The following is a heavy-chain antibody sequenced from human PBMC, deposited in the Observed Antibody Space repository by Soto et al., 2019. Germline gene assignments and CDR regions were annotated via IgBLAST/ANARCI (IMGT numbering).Heavy chain of an antibody. J-gene: IGHJ5*02. Sequence: ASVKVSCKASGGTFSSYAISWVRQAPGQGLEWMGGIIPIFGTANYAQKFQGRVTITADESTSTAYMELSSLRSEDTAVYYCAREFVEYSSSSRVGSGWFDPWGQGTLVTVSS. V-gene: IGHV1-69*13. CDR1: GGTFSSYA. CDR3: AREFVEYSSSSRVGSGWFDP. CDR2: IIPIFGTA. D-gene: IGHD6-6*01.